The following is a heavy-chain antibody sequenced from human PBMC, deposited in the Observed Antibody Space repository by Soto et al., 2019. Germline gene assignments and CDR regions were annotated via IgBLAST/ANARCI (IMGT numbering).Heavy chain of an antibody. CDR2: IYYSGST. Sequence: QVQLQESGPGLVKPSQTLSLTCTVSGGSISSGDYYWSWIRQPPGKGLEWIGYIYYSGSTYYNPSLKSRVTISVDTSKNQFSLKLSSVTAADTAVYYCARVEDYGDYKGFGNNAFDIWGQGTMVTVSS. V-gene: IGHV4-30-4*01. D-gene: IGHD4-17*01. J-gene: IGHJ3*02. CDR1: GGSISSGDYY. CDR3: ARVEDYGDYKGFGNNAFDI.